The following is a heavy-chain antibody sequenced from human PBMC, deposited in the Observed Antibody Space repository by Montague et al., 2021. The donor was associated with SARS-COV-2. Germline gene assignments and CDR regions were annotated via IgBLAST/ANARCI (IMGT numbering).Heavy chain of an antibody. CDR3: ARDLAVVAATPFDY. CDR1: GFTFSSYA. J-gene: IGHJ4*02. V-gene: IGHV3-30*04. Sequence: SLRLSCAASGFTFSSYAMHWVRQAPGKGLEWVAVISYDGGNKYYADSVKGRFTISRDNSKNTLYLQMSSLRAEDTAVYYCARDLAVVAATPFDYWGQGTLVTVSS. CDR2: ISYDGGNK. D-gene: IGHD2-15*01.